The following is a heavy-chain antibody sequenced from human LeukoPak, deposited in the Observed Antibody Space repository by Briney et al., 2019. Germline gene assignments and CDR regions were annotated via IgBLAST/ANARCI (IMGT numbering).Heavy chain of an antibody. CDR2: INHSGST. J-gene: IGHJ6*03. CDR1: GGSFSCYY. D-gene: IGHD3-3*01. Sequence: SETLSLTCAVYGGSFSCYYWSWIRQPPGKGLEWIGEINHSGSTNYNPSLKSRVTISVDTSKNQFSLKLSSVAAADTAVYYCAREKYYDFWSGIYYYYYMDVWGKGTTVTVSS. CDR3: AREKYYDFWSGIYYYYYMDV. V-gene: IGHV4-34*01.